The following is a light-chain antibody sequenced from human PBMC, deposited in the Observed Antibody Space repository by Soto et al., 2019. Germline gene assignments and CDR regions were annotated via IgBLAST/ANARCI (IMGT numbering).Light chain of an antibody. CDR2: EVS. Sequence: QSALTQPPSASGSPGQSVTISCTRTSSDVGGYNYVSWYQQHPGKAPKLMIYEVSKRPSGVPDRFSGSKSGNTASLTVSGLQAEDEADYYCSSYAGSNLWVFGGGTKVTVL. CDR3: SSYAGSNLWV. CDR1: SSDVGGYNY. J-gene: IGLJ3*02. V-gene: IGLV2-8*01.